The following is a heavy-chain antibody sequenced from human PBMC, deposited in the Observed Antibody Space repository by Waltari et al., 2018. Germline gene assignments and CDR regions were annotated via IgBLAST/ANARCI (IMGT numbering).Heavy chain of an antibody. CDR3: ATYIQRGPDF. CDR2: ITSSSTSI. J-gene: IGHJ4*02. V-gene: IGHV3-48*04. CDR1: GFTFSSSS. D-gene: IGHD3-10*01. Sequence: EVQLVESGGGLVQPGGSLRLSCAASGFTFSSSSMNWVRQAPGKWLEWGSHITSSSTSILYADSVEGRFTISRDNAKKSLYLQMDSLRADDTAVYFCATYIQRGPDFWGQGTLVTVSS.